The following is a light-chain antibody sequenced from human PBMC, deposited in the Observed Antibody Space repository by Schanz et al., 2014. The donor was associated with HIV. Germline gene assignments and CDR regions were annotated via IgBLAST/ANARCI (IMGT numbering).Light chain of an antibody. Sequence: EIVLTQTPGTLSLSPGERATLSCRASQTVSSYLAWYQQKPGQSPTLLIYGASRRATGVPDRFSGSGSRTDFTLTISRLEPEDFAVYYCQQYGSSSWTFGQGTKVEIK. CDR1: QTVSSY. CDR3: QQYGSSSWT. V-gene: IGKV3-20*01. J-gene: IGKJ1*01. CDR2: GAS.